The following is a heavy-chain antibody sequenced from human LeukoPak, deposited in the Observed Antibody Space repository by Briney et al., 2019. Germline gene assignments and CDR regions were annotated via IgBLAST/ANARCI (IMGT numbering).Heavy chain of an antibody. J-gene: IGHJ3*02. CDR3: ARILRLHTPRAFDI. D-gene: IGHD5-24*01. V-gene: IGHV3-23*01. CDR2: INTGDIT. Sequence: GGSLRLSCAASGFTFDYSAMTWVRQAPEKGLEWVSTINTGDITFYANSVKGRFTISRDNAKNSLYLQMNSLRAEDTAVYYCARILRLHTPRAFDIWGQGTMVTVSS. CDR1: GFTFDYSA.